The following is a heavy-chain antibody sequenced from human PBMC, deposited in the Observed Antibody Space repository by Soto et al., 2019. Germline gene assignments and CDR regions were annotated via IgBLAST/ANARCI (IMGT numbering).Heavy chain of an antibody. D-gene: IGHD6-19*01. V-gene: IGHV3-23*01. CDR3: AKGARSSGWY. J-gene: IGHJ4*02. CDR2: ISGSGGTT. CDR1: GFTFSSYA. Sequence: GGSLRLSCAASGFTFSSYAMSWVRQAPGKGLEWVSAISGSGGTTYYADSVKGQFTISRDNSKNTLYLQMNSLRTEDTAVYYCAKGARSSGWYWGQGTLVTVSS.